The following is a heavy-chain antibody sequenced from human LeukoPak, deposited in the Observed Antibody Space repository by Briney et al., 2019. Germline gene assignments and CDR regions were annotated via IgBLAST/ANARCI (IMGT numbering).Heavy chain of an antibody. CDR3: ARGDSGSSYRLFYFDF. D-gene: IGHD1-26*01. V-gene: IGHV3-9*01. CDR2: ISWNSGSI. J-gene: IGHJ4*02. CDR1: GFTFDDYA. Sequence: GGSLRLSCAASGFTFDDYAMHWVRQAPGKGLEWVSGISWNSGSIGYADSVKGRFTISRDNAKNSLYLQMNSLRAEDTALYYCARGDSGSSYRLFYFDFWGQGTLVTVSS.